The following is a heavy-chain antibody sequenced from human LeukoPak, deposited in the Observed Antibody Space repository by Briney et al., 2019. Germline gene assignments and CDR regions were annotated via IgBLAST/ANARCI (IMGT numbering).Heavy chain of an antibody. CDR1: GFTVSSNE. V-gene: IGHV3-66*01. Sequence: GGSLRLSCAASGFTVSSNEMSWVRQAPGKGLEWVSVIYSGGSTYYADSVKGRFTISRDNSNTTLYLQMNSLRAEDTAVYYCARAYYYGSGSYYDYWGQGTLVTVSS. CDR3: ARAYYYGSGSYYDY. J-gene: IGHJ4*02. CDR2: IYSGGST. D-gene: IGHD3-10*01.